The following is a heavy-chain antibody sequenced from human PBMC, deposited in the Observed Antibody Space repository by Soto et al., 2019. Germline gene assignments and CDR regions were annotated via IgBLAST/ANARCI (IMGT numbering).Heavy chain of an antibody. CDR1: GGSFSDYY. CDR3: ARVQYYYGSGSYYSYYYGMDV. D-gene: IGHD3-10*01. V-gene: IGHV4-34*01. CDR2: INHGGST. Sequence: SETLSLTCAVYGGSFSDYYWSWIRQPPGKGLEWIGEINHGGSTSYNPSLKSRVTISVDTSKNQFSLKLRSVTAADTAVYYCARVQYYYGSGSYYSYYYGMDVWGQGTKVTVS. J-gene: IGHJ6*02.